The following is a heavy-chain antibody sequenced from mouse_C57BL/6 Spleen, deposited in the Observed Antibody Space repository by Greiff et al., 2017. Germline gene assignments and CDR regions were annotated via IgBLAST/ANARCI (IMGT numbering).Heavy chain of an antibody. CDR2: ISSGGSYT. J-gene: IGHJ2*01. Sequence: EVMLVESGGDLVKPGGSLKLSCAASGFTFSSYGMSWVRQTPDKRLEWVATISSGGSYTYYPDSVKGRFTITRDNAKNTLYLQMSSLKSEDTAMYYCARRGTTVYFDYWGQGTTLTVSS. D-gene: IGHD1-1*01. V-gene: IGHV5-6*02. CDR1: GFTFSSYG. CDR3: ARRGTTVYFDY.